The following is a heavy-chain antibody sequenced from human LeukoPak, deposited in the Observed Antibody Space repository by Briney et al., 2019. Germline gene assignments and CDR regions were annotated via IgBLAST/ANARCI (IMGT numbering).Heavy chain of an antibody. J-gene: IGHJ4*02. D-gene: IGHD1-26*01. Sequence: PSETLSLTCTVSGGSIISSNYYWGWIRQPPGKGLEWTGSIYYTGSTYYNPSLKSQVTISVDTSRNQFSLKLSSVTAADTAVYYCARHRGSPYSGSYYYFDFRGQGTLVTVSS. CDR3: ARHRGSPYSGSYYYFDF. CDR1: GGSIISSNYY. CDR2: IYYTGST. V-gene: IGHV4-39*01.